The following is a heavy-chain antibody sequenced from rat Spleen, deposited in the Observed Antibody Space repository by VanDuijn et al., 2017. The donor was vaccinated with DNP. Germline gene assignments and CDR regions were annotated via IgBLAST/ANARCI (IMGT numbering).Heavy chain of an antibody. Sequence: EVQLVESGGDLVQPGRSLKLSCVASGFTFNNYWMTWIRQVPGKGLEWVASITSSGGSTYYPDSMKGRFTISRDDAKSSLYLQMNSLKSEDTATYYCARGSTSIYWYFDFWGPGTMVTVSS. V-gene: IGHV5-31*01. J-gene: IGHJ1*01. CDR1: GFTFNNYW. CDR2: ITSSGGST. D-gene: IGHD3-1*01. CDR3: ARGSTSIYWYFDF.